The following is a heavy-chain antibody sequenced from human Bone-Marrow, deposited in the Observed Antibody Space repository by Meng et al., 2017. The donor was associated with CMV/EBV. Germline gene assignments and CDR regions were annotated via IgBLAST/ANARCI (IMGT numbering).Heavy chain of an antibody. CDR2: IYYSGST. CDR1: GGSVSSGSYY. V-gene: IGHV4-61*01. J-gene: IGHJ6*02. Sequence: SETLSLTCTVSGGSVSSGSYYWSWIRQPPGKGLEWIGYIYYSGSTNYNPSLKSRVTISVDTSKNQFSLKLSSVTAADTAVYYCARDCGGDCYPLYYYGMDVWGQGTTATVSS. D-gene: IGHD2-21*01. CDR3: ARDCGGDCYPLYYYGMDV.